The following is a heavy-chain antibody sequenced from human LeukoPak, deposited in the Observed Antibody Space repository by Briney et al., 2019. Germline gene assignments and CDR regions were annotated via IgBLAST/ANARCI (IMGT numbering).Heavy chain of an antibody. CDR2: IYYSGST. CDR3: ARQTQRRVTIFGGVIRDY. CDR1: GGSISSSSSY. Sequence: SETLSLTCAVSGGSISSSSSYWGWIRQPPGKGLEWIVSIYYSGSTYYNSSLKSRVTISVDTSKNQFSLKLNSVTAAGTAIYYCARQTQRRVTIFGGVIRDYWGQGTLVTVAS. J-gene: IGHJ4*02. V-gene: IGHV4-39*01. D-gene: IGHD3-3*01.